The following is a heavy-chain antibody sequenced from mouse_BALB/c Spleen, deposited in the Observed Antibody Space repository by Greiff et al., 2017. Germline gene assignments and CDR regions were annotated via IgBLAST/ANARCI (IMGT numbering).Heavy chain of an antibody. CDR3: AREGSTGFYYAMDY. D-gene: IGHD4-1*02. CDR2: ISSGGSYT. J-gene: IGHJ4*01. CDR1: GFTFSSYA. V-gene: IGHV5-9-4*01. Sequence: EVMLVESGGGLVKPGGSLKLSCAASGFTFSSYAMSWVRQSPEKRLEWVAEISSGGSYTYYPDTVTGRFTISRDNAKNTLYLEMSSLRSEDTAMYYCAREGSTGFYYAMDYWGQGTSVTVSS.